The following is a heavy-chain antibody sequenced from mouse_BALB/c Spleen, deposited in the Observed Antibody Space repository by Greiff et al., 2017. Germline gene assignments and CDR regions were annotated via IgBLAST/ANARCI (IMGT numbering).Heavy chain of an antibody. CDR2: IDPENGNT. Sequence: EVKLEESGAELVRPGALVKLSCKASGFNIKDYYMHWVKQRPEQGLEWIGWIDPENGNTIYDPKFQGKASITADTSSNTAYLQLSSLTSEDTAVYYCARSSYGNYFDYWGQGTTLTVSS. CDR3: ARSSYGNYFDY. CDR1: GFNIKDYY. V-gene: IGHV14-1*02. D-gene: IGHD1-1*01. J-gene: IGHJ2*01.